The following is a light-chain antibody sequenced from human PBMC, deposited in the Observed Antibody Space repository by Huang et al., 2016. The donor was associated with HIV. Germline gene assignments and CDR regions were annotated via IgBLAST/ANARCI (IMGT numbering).Light chain of an antibody. Sequence: DIVMTQSPDSLAVSLGERATINCQSSQTILHDSDSRNSLAWCQQKPGQPPKLRIHWGSMRKSGGPDRFSGSGSETDVTLTISSLQAEDVAVYYCQQYYSGPFTFGPGTDVDI. V-gene: IGKV4-1*01. CDR1: QTILHDSDSRNS. CDR3: QQYYSGPFT. CDR2: WGS. J-gene: IGKJ3*01.